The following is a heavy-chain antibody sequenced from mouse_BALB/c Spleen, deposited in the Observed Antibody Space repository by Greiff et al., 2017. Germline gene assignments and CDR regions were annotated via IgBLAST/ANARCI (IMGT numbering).Heavy chain of an antibody. J-gene: IGHJ2*01. CDR3: ARPDFDY. CDR2: IYPGNVNT. V-gene: IGHV1S56*01. Sequence: VQLKESGPELVKPGASVRISCKASGYTFTSYYIHWVKQRPGQGLEWIGWIYPGNVNTKYNEKFKGKATLTADKSSSTAYMQLSSLTSEDSAVYFCARPDFDYWGQGTTLTVSS. CDR1: GYTFTSYY.